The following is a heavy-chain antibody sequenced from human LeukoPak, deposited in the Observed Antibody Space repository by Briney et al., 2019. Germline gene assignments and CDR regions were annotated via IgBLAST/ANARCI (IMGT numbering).Heavy chain of an antibody. V-gene: IGHV1-69*05. Sequence: ASVKVSCKASGGTFSSYAISWVRQAPGQGLEWMGRIIPIFGTANYAQKFQGRVTITTDGSTSTAYMELSSLRSEDTAVYYCARDSTPYCSSTSCYSVDPWGQGTLVTVSS. D-gene: IGHD2-2*01. CDR3: ARDSTPYCSSTSCYSVDP. CDR2: IIPIFGTA. CDR1: GGTFSSYA. J-gene: IGHJ5*02.